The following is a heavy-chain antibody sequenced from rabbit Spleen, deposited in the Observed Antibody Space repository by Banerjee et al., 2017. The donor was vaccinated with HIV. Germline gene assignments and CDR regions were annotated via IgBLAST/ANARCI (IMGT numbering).Heavy chain of an antibody. D-gene: IGHD4-2*01. Sequence: EESGGDLVQPEGSLTLTCKVSGLDFSSNFWICWVRQAPGKGLEWIACNDVGKRGHSYYASWAKGRFTISKTSSTTVTLQMTSLTAADTATYFCARDAAGREDFNLWGPGTLVTVS. J-gene: IGHJ4*01. V-gene: IGHV1S45*01. CDR2: NDVGKRGHS. CDR1: GLDFSSNFW. CDR3: ARDAAGREDFNL.